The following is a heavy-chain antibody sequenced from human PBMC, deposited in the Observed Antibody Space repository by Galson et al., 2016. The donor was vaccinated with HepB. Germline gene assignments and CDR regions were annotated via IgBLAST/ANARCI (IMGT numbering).Heavy chain of an antibody. CDR2: TDPSDSYV. Sequence: QSGAEVKKPGESLKISCKGSGYSFTTSWIGWVRQMPGQGLEWMGRTDPSDSYVQYSPSFQGHVTISVDKSVGTAWLQWSSLKAPDTAIYYCARHAVVPDYYYMDVWGKGTTVTVSS. D-gene: IGHD4-23*01. V-gene: IGHV5-10-1*01. CDR3: ARHAVVPDYYYMDV. CDR1: GYSFTTSW. J-gene: IGHJ6*03.